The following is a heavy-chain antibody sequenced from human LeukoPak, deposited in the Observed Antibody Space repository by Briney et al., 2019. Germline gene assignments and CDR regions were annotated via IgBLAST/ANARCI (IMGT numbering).Heavy chain of an antibody. CDR2: ISGSGGST. CDR1: GFTFSSYG. CDR3: AKGPRYSGSYYSDY. D-gene: IGHD1-26*01. J-gene: IGHJ4*02. Sequence: GGTLRLSCAASGFTFSSYGMSWVRQAPGKGLEWVSAISGSGGSTYYADSVKGRFTISRDNSKNTLYLQMNSLRAEDTAVYYCAKGPRYSGSYYSDYWGQGTLVTASS. V-gene: IGHV3-23*01.